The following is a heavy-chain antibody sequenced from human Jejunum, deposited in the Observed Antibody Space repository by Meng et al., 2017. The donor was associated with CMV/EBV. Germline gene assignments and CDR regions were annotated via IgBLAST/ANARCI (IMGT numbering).Heavy chain of an antibody. CDR1: SSHH. J-gene: IGHJ4*02. D-gene: IGHD3-10*01. V-gene: IGHV3-53*01. CDR3: AKVAMIRGVVFDF. Sequence: SSHHWGWVRQAPGKGLEWVSVIYRGGTTYYADSVKGRFTISRDNSKNTLYLQMNSLRADDTAVYYCAKVAMIRGVVFDFWGQGTRVTVSS. CDR2: IYRGGTT.